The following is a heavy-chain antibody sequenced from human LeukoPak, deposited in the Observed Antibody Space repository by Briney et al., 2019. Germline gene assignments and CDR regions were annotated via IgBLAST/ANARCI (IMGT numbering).Heavy chain of an antibody. CDR2: IGRTT. J-gene: IGHJ6*02. CDR1: GFTFSSFS. D-gene: IGHD2-8*02. V-gene: IGHV3-23*01. CDR3: AKRGLYGTVPFYGMDV. Sequence: QPGGPLRLSCAASGFTFSSFSMSWVRQAPGKGLEYVSGIGRTTYYAESVKGRFTISRDNSKNTLFLQMNSLRAEDTAVYYCAKRGLYGTVPFYGMDVWGQGTTVTVSS.